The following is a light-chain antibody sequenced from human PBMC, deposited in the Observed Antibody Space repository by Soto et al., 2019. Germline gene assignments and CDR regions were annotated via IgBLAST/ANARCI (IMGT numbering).Light chain of an antibody. V-gene: IGKV3-15*01. CDR2: GAS. CDR3: QQYNNWPPVT. J-gene: IGKJ1*01. CDR1: QGVYAG. Sequence: TLMTQSPATSFVYTGERATLSYSASQGVYAGLAWFLQRPGQARRLPICGASSGATCIPARLSGSVSGTEFTITISCLKSEDFAVYCCQQYNNWPPVTFGQGTKVDIK.